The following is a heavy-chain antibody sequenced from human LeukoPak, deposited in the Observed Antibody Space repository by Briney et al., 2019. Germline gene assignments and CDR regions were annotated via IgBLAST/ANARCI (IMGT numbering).Heavy chain of an antibody. CDR1: GFMFTDYW. CDR3: ARDGTAAGLYFDL. Sequence: GGSLRLSCEVSGFMFTDYWMNRVRQAPGKGPEWVASIRQDGSEKTYVDSVKGRFTISRDNTKNSLSLQLNGLRAEDTAVYYCARDGTAAGLYFDLWGQGTLVTVSS. D-gene: IGHD6-13*01. V-gene: IGHV3-7*01. CDR2: IRQDGSEK. J-gene: IGHJ4*01.